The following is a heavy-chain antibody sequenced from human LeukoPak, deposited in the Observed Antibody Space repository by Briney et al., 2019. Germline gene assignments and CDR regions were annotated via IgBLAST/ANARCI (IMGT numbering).Heavy chain of an antibody. Sequence: ASVKVSCKASGYTFTGYYMHWVRQAPGQGLEWMGWINPNSGGTNYAQKFQGRVTMTRDTSISTAYMELSRLRSDDTAVYYCAREDSSSSGIDYWGQGTLVTVSS. V-gene: IGHV1-2*02. J-gene: IGHJ4*02. CDR3: AREDSSSSGIDY. CDR1: GYTFTGYY. D-gene: IGHD6-6*01. CDR2: INPNSGGT.